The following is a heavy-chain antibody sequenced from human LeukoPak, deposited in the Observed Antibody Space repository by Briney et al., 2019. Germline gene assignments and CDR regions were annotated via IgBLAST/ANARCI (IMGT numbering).Heavy chain of an antibody. J-gene: IGHJ4*02. Sequence: SGGSLRLSCTASGFDFSDYWMSWVRPAPGKGLGWLANINQDGSQTSYLDSVRGRFTVSRDNAKNSLYLQMNSLRADDTAVYYCARDSPPRYSGYDWVFWGRGTLVTVSS. CDR2: INQDGSQT. CDR1: GFDFSDYW. CDR3: ARDSPPRYSGYDWVF. V-gene: IGHV3-7*01. D-gene: IGHD5-12*01.